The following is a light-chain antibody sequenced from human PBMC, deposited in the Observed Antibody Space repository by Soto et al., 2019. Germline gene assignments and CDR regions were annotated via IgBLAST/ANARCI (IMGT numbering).Light chain of an antibody. V-gene: IGLV2-14*01. CDR3: GSYSSSTTPFV. CDR1: SSDVGGYNY. J-gene: IGLJ1*01. Sequence: QSALTHPASVSGSPGQSITISCTGTSSDVGGYNYVSWYQQHPGKAPKLMIYEVTNRPSGVSNRFSGSKSGNTASLTISGLQAEDEADYYCGSYSSSTTPFVFGSGTKVTVL. CDR2: EVT.